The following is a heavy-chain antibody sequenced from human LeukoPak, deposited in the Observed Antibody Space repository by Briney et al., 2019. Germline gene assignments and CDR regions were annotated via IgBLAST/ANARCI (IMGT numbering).Heavy chain of an antibody. V-gene: IGHV1-69*04. CDR1: GGTFSSYA. CDR2: IIPILGIA. Sequence: ASVKVSCKASGGTFSSYAISWVRQAPGQGLEWMGRIIPILGIANYAQKFQGRVTITADKSTSTAYMELSSLRSEDTAVYYCARARTIFGVVTHFDYWGQGTLVTVSS. CDR3: ARARTIFGVVTHFDY. J-gene: IGHJ4*02. D-gene: IGHD3-3*01.